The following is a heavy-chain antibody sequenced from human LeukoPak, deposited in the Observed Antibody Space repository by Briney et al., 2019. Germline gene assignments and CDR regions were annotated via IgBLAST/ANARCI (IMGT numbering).Heavy chain of an antibody. D-gene: IGHD5-24*01. CDR2: IYYSGST. V-gene: IGHV4-59*01. Sequence: PSETLPLTCTVSGGSISSYYWSWIRQPPGKGLEWIGYIYYSGSTNYNPSLKSRVTISVDTSKNQFSLKLSSVTAADTAVYYCARGPGAGYKLFDIWGQGTMVTVSS. J-gene: IGHJ3*02. CDR3: ARGPGAGYKLFDI. CDR1: GGSISSYY.